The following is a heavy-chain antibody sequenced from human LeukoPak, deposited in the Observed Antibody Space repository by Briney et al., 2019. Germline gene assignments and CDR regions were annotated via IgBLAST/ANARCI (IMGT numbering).Heavy chain of an antibody. CDR1: GFTFSSYS. CDR2: ISSSSSTI. CDR3: ARDARYYYYMDV. V-gene: IGHV3-48*01. J-gene: IGHJ6*03. Sequence: PGGSLRLSCAASGFTFSSYSMNWVRQAPGKGLEWVSYISSSSSTIYYADSVKGRFTISRGNAKNSLYLQMNSLRAEDTAVYYCARDARYYYYMDVWGKGTTVTVSS.